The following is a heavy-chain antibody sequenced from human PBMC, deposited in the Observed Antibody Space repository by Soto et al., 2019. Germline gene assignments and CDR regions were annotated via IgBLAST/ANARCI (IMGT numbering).Heavy chain of an antibody. Sequence: EVQLVASGGGLVQPGGSVRLSCAASGFIFSDHYMDWVRQAPGKGLEWLGRSRNKANSYTTDYAASVKGRFTVSRDDSKNSLYLQMNSLKTEDTAVYHCTSAVAATRASGLDVWGQGTTVTVSS. CDR3: TSAVAATRASGLDV. CDR2: SRNKANSYTT. CDR1: GFIFSDHY. V-gene: IGHV3-72*01. J-gene: IGHJ6*02. D-gene: IGHD2-15*01.